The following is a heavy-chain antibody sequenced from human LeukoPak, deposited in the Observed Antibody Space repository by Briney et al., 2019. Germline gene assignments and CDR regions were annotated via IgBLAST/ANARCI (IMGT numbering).Heavy chain of an antibody. V-gene: IGHV1-46*01. CDR2: INPSGGST. CDR1: GYTFTSYY. CDR3: ATQIKGDSHRGFYNWNYFDY. J-gene: IGHJ4*02. D-gene: IGHD1-20*01. Sequence: GASVKVSCKASGYTFTSYYMHWVRQAPGQGLEWMGIINPSGGSTSYAQKFQGRVTMTEDTSTDTAYMELSSLRSEDTAVYYCATQIKGDSHRGFYNWNYFDYWGQGTLVTVSS.